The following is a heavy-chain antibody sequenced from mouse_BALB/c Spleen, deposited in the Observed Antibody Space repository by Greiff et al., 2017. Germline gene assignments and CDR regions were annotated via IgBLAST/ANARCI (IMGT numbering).Heavy chain of an antibody. Sequence: VQLQQSAAELARPGASVKMSCKASGYTFTSYTMHWVKQRPGQGLEWIGYINPSSGYTEYNQKFKDKTTLTADKSSSTAYMQLSSLTSEDSAVYYCARSRGNYGAMDYWGQGTSVTVSS. D-gene: IGHD2-1*01. CDR1: GYTFTSYT. CDR3: ARSRGNYGAMDY. J-gene: IGHJ4*01. CDR2: INPSSGYT. V-gene: IGHV1-4*02.